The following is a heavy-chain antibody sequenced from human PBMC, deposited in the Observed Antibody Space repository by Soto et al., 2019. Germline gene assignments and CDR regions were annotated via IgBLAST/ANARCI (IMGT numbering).Heavy chain of an antibody. V-gene: IGHV3-21*01. J-gene: IGHJ5*02. Sequence: GGSLRLSCAASGFTFSSYSMNWVRQAPGKWLEWVSSISSSSSYIYYADSVKGRFTISRDNAKNSLYLQMNSLRAEDTAVYYCAREGLGYCSGGSCYWFDPWGQGTLVTVSS. CDR3: AREGLGYCSGGSCYWFDP. CDR2: ISSSSSYI. D-gene: IGHD2-15*01. CDR1: GFTFSSYS.